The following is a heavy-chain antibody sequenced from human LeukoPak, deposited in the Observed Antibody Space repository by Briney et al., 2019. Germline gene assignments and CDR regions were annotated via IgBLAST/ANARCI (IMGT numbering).Heavy chain of an antibody. CDR3: ARALRDRSGYYFYYMDV. CDR2: INHSGST. V-gene: IGHV4-34*01. D-gene: IGHD3-22*01. CDR1: GGSFSGYY. Sequence: SETLSLTCAVYGGSFSGYYWSWIRQPPGKGLEWIGEINHSGSTNYNPSLKSRVTISVDTSKNQFSLKLSSVTAADTAVYYCARALRDRSGYYFYYMDVWGKGTTVTISS. J-gene: IGHJ6*03.